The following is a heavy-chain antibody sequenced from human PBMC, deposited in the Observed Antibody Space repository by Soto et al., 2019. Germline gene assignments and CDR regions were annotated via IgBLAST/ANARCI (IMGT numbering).Heavy chain of an antibody. CDR2: INHSGST. D-gene: IGHD3-3*01. J-gene: IGHJ6*02. Sequence: SETLSLTCAVYGGSFSGYYWSWIRQPPGKGLEWIGEINHSGSTNYNPSLKSRVTISVDTSKNQFSLKLSSVTAADTAVYYCARFKAPDPMYYDFWSGYYEGDGMDVWGQGTTVTVSS. CDR3: ARFKAPDPMYYDFWSGYYEGDGMDV. V-gene: IGHV4-34*01. CDR1: GGSFSGYY.